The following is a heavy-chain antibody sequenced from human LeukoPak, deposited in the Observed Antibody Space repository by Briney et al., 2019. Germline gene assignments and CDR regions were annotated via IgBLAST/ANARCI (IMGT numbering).Heavy chain of an antibody. CDR3: ARTARRTWIQLNYYMDV. CDR2: IYTSGST. Sequence: SETLSLTCTVSGGSISSYYWSWIRQPPGKGLEWIERIYTSGSTTYNPSLKSRVTISGDTSENQFSLRLSSVTAADTAVYYCARTARRTWIQLNYYMDVWGKGTTVTVSS. J-gene: IGHJ6*03. V-gene: IGHV4-4*07. D-gene: IGHD5-18*01. CDR1: GGSISSYY.